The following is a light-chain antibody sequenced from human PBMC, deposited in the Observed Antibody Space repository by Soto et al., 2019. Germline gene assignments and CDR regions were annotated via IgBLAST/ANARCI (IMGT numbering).Light chain of an antibody. CDR3: QHFGGTTFT. J-gene: IGKJ5*01. Sequence: EILLAHSPGTLSLSPGEVATLSCIASQSVSSSYIAWYQQRPGQTHSLLIYGASTRATGIPDRFSGSGSGTHFTLTISRLEPGDFAVYYCQHFGGTTFTFGQGTRLEIK. CDR1: QSVSSSY. V-gene: IGKV3-20*01. CDR2: GAS.